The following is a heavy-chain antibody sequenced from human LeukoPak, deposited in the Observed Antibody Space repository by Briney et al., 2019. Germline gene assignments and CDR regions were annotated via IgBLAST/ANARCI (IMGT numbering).Heavy chain of an antibody. CDR2: IGTNGGST. CDR3: ARAPYYYGSGSLEFDY. CDR1: GFTFSIYA. Sequence: GGSLRLSCAASGFTFSIYAMHWVRQAPGKGLEYVSGIGTNGGSTNYAHSVKGRFTISRDNSKNTLYLQMGSLRAEDTAMYYCARAPYYYGSGSLEFDYWGQGTLVTVSP. D-gene: IGHD3-10*01. V-gene: IGHV3-64*01. J-gene: IGHJ4*02.